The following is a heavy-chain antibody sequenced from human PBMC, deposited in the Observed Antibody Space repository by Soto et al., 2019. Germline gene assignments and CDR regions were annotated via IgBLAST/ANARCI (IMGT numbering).Heavy chain of an antibody. Sequence: GASVKVSCKASGYTFTNYGISWVRQAPGQGLEWMGWISAYKGNTNYAQKFQGRVTMTTDTSTSTAYMELRSLRDEDTAVYYCARVQDFWSESPTLDYWGQGTRVTVSS. V-gene: IGHV1-18*01. CDR1: GYTFTNYG. CDR2: ISAYKGNT. J-gene: IGHJ4*02. D-gene: IGHD3-3*01. CDR3: ARVQDFWSESPTLDY.